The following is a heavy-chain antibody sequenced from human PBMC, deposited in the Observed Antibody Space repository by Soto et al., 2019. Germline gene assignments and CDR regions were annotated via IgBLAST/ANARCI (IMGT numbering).Heavy chain of an antibody. J-gene: IGHJ6*02. D-gene: IGHD3-16*01. Sequence: SETLSLTCTVSGGSISSSSYYWGWIRQPPGKGLEWIGSIYYSGSTYYNPSLKSRVTISVDTSKNQFSLKLSSVTAADTAVYYCARHEGDARGYYSYYGTDVWGQGTTVTVSS. CDR2: IYYSGST. CDR1: GGSISSSSYY. V-gene: IGHV4-39*01. CDR3: ARHEGDARGYYSYYGTDV.